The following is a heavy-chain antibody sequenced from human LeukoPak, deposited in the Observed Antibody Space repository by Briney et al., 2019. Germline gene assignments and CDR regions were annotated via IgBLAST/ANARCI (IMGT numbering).Heavy chain of an antibody. CDR1: GFTFSSYD. CDR2: IGTAGDP. J-gene: IGHJ2*01. D-gene: IGHD2-2*01. CDR3: AGVSYCSSTSCEDWYFDL. Sequence: GGSQRLSCAASGFTFSSYDMHWVRQATGKGLEWVSAIGTAGDPYYPGSVKGRFTISRENAKNSLYLQMNSLRAGDTAVYYCAGVSYCSSTSCEDWYFDLWGRGTLVTVSS. V-gene: IGHV3-13*05.